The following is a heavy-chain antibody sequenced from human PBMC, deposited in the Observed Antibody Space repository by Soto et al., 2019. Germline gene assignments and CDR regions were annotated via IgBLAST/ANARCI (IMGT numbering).Heavy chain of an antibody. D-gene: IGHD3-10*01. J-gene: IGHJ5*02. Sequence: SETLSLTCTVSGGSISSSYWSWIRQPPGKGLEWIGYLYHSGSTNYNPSLRSRVSISVDTSKNQFSLTLSSVTAADTAVYYCARTYGSGNWFDPWGQGTLVTAPQ. CDR1: GGSISSSY. CDR3: ARTYGSGNWFDP. V-gene: IGHV4-59*01. CDR2: LYHSGST.